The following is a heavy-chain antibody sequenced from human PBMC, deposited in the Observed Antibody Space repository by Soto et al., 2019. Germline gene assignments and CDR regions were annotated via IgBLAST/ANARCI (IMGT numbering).Heavy chain of an antibody. CDR1: GGTFRSYA. V-gene: IGHV1-69*13. Sequence: SVKVSCKASGGTFRSYAINSLRQAPGQGLELMGGIIPIFGTANYAQKLQGRATITADEYTSTAYMELSSRRSEDTVVYCCASRIQQCASDYWGQGTLVTVSS. CDR3: ASRIQQCASDY. CDR2: IIPIFGTA. D-gene: IGHD5-18*01. J-gene: IGHJ4*02.